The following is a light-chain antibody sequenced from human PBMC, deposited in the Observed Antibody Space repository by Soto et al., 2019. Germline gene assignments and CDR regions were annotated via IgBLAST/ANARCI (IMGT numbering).Light chain of an antibody. J-gene: IGKJ4*01. CDR2: SAS. V-gene: IGKV3-15*01. CDR1: QSVSSN. CDR3: QQYNKCLS. Sequence: EIVVTQSPATLSVSPGDRATLSCRASQSVSSNLAWYQQRPGQAPRLLIYSASARATGIPARFSGSGSGTEFTLTISSLQSEDFAVYYCQQYNKCLSFVGWTKVEI.